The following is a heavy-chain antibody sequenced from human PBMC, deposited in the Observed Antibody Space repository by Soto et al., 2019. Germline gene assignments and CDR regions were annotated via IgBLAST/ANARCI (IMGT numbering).Heavy chain of an antibody. CDR3: ARGLVRGVLYAFDI. CDR1: GYTFTSYD. J-gene: IGHJ3*02. Sequence: ASVKVSCKASGYTFTSYDINWVRQATGQGLEWMGWMNPNSGNTGYAQKFQGRVTMTRNTSISTAYMELSSLRSEDTAVYYCARGLVRGVLYAFDIWGQGTMVTVSS. CDR2: MNPNSGNT. V-gene: IGHV1-8*01. D-gene: IGHD3-10*01.